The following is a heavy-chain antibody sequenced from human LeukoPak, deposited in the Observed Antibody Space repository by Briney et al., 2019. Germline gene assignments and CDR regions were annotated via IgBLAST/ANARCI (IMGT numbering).Heavy chain of an antibody. CDR3: AMVVTATPN. V-gene: IGHV3-64*01. J-gene: IGHJ4*02. CDR1: GFTFSSYA. Sequence: GGSLRLSCAASGFTFSSYAMHWVRQAPGKGLEYVLAISSNGGSTYYANSVKGRFTISRDNSKNALYLQMGSLRAEDMAVYYCAMVVTATPNWGQGTLVTVSS. CDR2: ISSNGGST. D-gene: IGHD2-21*02.